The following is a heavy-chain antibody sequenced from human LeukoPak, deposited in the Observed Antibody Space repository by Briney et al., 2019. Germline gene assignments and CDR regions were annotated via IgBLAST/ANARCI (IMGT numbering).Heavy chain of an antibody. D-gene: IGHD4-17*01. Sequence: HGGSLRLSCAASGFTFDDYAMHWVRQAPGKGLEWVSGISWNSGSIGYADSVKGRFTISRDNAKNSLYLQMNSLRAEDTALYYCAKDTSSWEDYGDYVGYFDYWGQGTLVTVSS. V-gene: IGHV3-9*01. CDR2: ISWNSGSI. J-gene: IGHJ4*02. CDR3: AKDTSSWEDYGDYVGYFDY. CDR1: GFTFDDYA.